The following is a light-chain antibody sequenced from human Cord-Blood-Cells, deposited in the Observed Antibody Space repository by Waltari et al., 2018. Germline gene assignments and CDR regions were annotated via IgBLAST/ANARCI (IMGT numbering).Light chain of an antibody. CDR2: EVS. V-gene: IGLV2-18*02. CDR1: SSDVGSYNR. CDR3: SSYTSSSTYV. Sequence: QSALTQSPSVSGSPGQSVTISCTGTSSDVGSYNRVSWYQQPPGTAPKLMIYEVSNRPSGGPARFSGSKSGNTASLTISGLQAEDEADYYCSSYTSSSTYVFGTGTKVTVL. J-gene: IGLJ1*01.